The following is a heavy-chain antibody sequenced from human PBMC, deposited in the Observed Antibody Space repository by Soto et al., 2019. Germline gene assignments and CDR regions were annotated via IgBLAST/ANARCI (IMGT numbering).Heavy chain of an antibody. Sequence: GGSLRLSCAASGFTFSSYWMSWVRQAPEKGLEWVANIKQGGSEKYYVDSVKGRFTISRNNAKNSLYLQMNSLRTEDTAVYYCARDQSSRYYNDSSGYYPDAFDIWGQGTMVTVSS. CDR3: ARDQSSRYYNDSSGYYPDAFDI. CDR2: IKQGGSEK. J-gene: IGHJ3*02. V-gene: IGHV3-7*03. CDR1: GFTFSSYW. D-gene: IGHD3-22*01.